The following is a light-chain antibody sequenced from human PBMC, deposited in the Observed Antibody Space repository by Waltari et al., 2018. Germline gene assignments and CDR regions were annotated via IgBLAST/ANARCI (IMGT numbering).Light chain of an antibody. J-gene: IGLJ3*02. Sequence: QSALTPPASVSGSPGQSITISCTGTSRDVGGYNYVSWYQQHPGKAPKLMIYDVSNRPSGVSNRFSGSKSGNTASLTISGLQAEDEADYYCSAYTSSTTRVFGGGTKLTVL. CDR3: SAYTSSTTRV. CDR2: DVS. CDR1: SRDVGGYNY. V-gene: IGLV2-14*01.